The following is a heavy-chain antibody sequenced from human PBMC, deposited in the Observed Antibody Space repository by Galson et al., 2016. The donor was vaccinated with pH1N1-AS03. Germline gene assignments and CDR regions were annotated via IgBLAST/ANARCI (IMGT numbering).Heavy chain of an antibody. D-gene: IGHD1-1*01. CDR2: IQKDGSEK. J-gene: IGHJ4*02. V-gene: IGHV3-7*03. CDR1: GFSFSESW. CDR3: ARGAGFLVDY. Sequence: SLRLSCATSGFSFSESWMNWVRQAPGKGLEWVAIIQKDGSEKHYLDSVKGRFTISRDNAKNSIYLQMDTLRPEETAFYYCARGAGFLVDYWGQGTLVTVSS.